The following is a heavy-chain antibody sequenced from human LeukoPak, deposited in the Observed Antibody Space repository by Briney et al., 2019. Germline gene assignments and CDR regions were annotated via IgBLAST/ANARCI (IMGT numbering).Heavy chain of an antibody. CDR3: AREGNGLLSKDLDY. D-gene: IGHD2-15*01. Sequence: ASVKVSCKGSGYTLTDYYLHWVRQAPGQGLEWVGYINPRDGGTSSPQNFRGRVTMTTDASSSTDYMELSRLTSDDTAIYYCAREGNGLLSKDLDYWGQGTLVTVSS. CDR2: INPRDGGT. V-gene: IGHV1-2*02. CDR1: GYTLTDYY. J-gene: IGHJ4*02.